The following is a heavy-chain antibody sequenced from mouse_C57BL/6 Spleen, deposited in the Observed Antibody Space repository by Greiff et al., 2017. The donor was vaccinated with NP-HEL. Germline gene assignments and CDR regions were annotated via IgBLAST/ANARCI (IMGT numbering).Heavy chain of an antibody. V-gene: IGHV14-4*01. CDR3: TSWDPDY. Sequence: EVQLQQSGAELVRPGASVTLSCTASGFNIKDDYMHWVKQRPEQGLEWIGWIDPENGDTEYASKFQGTATITADTSSNTAYLQLSSLTSEDTAGYYCTSWDPDYWGQGTTLTVSS. CDR1: GFNIKDDY. J-gene: IGHJ2*01. D-gene: IGHD4-1*01. CDR2: IDPENGDT.